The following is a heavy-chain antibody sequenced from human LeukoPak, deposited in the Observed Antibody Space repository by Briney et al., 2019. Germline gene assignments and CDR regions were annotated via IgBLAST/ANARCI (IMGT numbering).Heavy chain of an antibody. V-gene: IGHV4-38-2*01. D-gene: IGHD5-12*01. CDR3: ARVATTTNPPQRPFDY. J-gene: IGHJ4*02. Sequence: SETLSHTCAVSGYSISSGYYWGWIRQPPGKGLEWIGSIYYSGSTYYNPYLKSRVTISVDTSKNQFSLKLSSVTAADTAVYYCARVATTTNPPQRPFDYWGQGTLVTVSS. CDR1: GYSISSGYY. CDR2: IYYSGST.